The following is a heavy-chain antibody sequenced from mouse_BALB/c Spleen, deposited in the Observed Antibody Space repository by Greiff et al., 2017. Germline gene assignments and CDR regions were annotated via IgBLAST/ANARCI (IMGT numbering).Heavy chain of an antibody. D-gene: IGHD2-14*01. J-gene: IGHJ2*01. Sequence: EVQLQQSGAELVRPGALVKLSCKASGFNIKDYYMHWVKQRPEQGLEWIGWIDPENGNTIYDPKFQGKASITADTSSNTAYLQLSSLTSEASAVYYCARLAGYERSFDYWGQGTTVTVSS. CDR1: GFNIKDYY. CDR3: ARLAGYERSFDY. CDR2: IDPENGNT. V-gene: IGHV14-1*02.